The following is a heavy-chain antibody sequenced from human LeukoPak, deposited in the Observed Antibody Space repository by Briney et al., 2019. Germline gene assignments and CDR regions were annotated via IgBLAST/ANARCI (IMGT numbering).Heavy chain of an antibody. CDR3: ARADMTSNAFDI. CDR1: GFTFSSYS. CDR2: ISSSSSNI. V-gene: IGHV3-48*01. Sequence: GGSLRLSCAASGFTFSSYSMNWVRQAPGKGLEWVSYISSSSSNIYYADSVKGRFTISRDNAKNSLYLQMNSLRAEDTAVYYFARADMTSNAFDIWRQGTMVTVSS. J-gene: IGHJ3*02. D-gene: IGHD2-21*02.